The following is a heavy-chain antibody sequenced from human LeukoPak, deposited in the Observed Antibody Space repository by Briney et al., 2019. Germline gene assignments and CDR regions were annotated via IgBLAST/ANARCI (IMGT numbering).Heavy chain of an antibody. D-gene: IGHD1-26*01. CDR3: AKDREGATWNAAFDY. Sequence: PGGSLRLSCAASGFTFSSYAMSWVRQAPGKGLEWVSGITGSGDSTYYADSVKGRFTISRDNSKNTLYLQMNSLRAEDTAVYYCAKDREGATWNAAFDYWGQGTLVTVSS. J-gene: IGHJ4*02. CDR2: ITGSGDST. V-gene: IGHV3-23*01. CDR1: GFTFSSYA.